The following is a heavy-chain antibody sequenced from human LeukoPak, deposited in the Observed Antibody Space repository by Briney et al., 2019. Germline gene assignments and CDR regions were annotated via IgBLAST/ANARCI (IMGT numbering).Heavy chain of an antibody. CDR2: MNPNSGNT. CDR3: ARPPQGGCSGGSCYSQRFWFDP. CDR1: GGTFSSYA. D-gene: IGHD2-15*01. J-gene: IGHJ5*02. Sequence: GASVKVSCKASGGTFSSYAISWVRQATGQGLEWMGWMNPNSGNTGYAQKFQGRVTMTRNTSISTAYMELSSLRSEDTAVYYCARPPQGGCSGGSCYSQRFWFDPWGQGTLVTVSS. V-gene: IGHV1-8*02.